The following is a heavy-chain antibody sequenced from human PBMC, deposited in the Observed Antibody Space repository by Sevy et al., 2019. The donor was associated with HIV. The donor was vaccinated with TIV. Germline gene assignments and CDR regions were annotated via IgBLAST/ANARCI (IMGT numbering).Heavy chain of an antibody. V-gene: IGHV5-51*01. Sequence: GESLKISCRASGYRFSSYWIAWMRQVPGKGLEWMGIIYPDDSDIRYSPSLQGQVTISVDKSISTAYLQWSSLEASDTAMYFCARRFYDSTGYPQYFFDYWGQGTLVTVSS. CDR3: ARRFYDSTGYPQYFFDY. D-gene: IGHD3-22*01. CDR1: GYRFSSYW. J-gene: IGHJ4*02. CDR2: IYPDDSDI.